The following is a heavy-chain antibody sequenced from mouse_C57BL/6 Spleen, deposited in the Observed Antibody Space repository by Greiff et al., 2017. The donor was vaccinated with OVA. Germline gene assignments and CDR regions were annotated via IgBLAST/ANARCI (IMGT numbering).Heavy chain of an antibody. J-gene: IGHJ4*01. V-gene: IGHV1-69*01. Sequence: VKLQQPGAELVMPGASVKLSCKASGYTFTSYWMHWVKQRPGQGLEWIGEIDPSDSYTNYNQKFKGKSTLTVDKSSSTAYMQLSSLTSEDSAVYFCARSRGTWGQGTSVTVSS. CDR3: ARSRGT. CDR2: IDPSDSYT. CDR1: GYTFTSYW. D-gene: IGHD3-3*01.